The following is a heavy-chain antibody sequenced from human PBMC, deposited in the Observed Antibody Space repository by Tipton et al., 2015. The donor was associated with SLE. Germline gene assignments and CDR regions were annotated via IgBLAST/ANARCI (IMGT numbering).Heavy chain of an antibody. CDR1: GGSISSYY. Sequence: PSLTCTVSGGSISSYYWSWIRQPPGKGLEWIGYIYYSGSTNYNPSLKSRVTISVDTSKNQFSLKLSSVTAADTAVYYCARARASGWYVFDLWGRGTLVTVSS. CDR3: ARARASGWYVFDL. D-gene: IGHD6-19*01. J-gene: IGHJ2*01. CDR2: IYYSGST. V-gene: IGHV4-59*01.